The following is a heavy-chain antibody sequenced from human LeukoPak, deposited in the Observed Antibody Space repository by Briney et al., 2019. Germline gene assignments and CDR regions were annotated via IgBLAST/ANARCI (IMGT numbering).Heavy chain of an antibody. D-gene: IGHD1-26*01. J-gene: IGHJ2*01. CDR1: GYSISSGYY. CDR3: ARHSGYFDL. CDR2: IYHSGST. V-gene: IGHV4-38-2*02. Sequence: SETLSLTCTVSGYSISSGYYWGWIRQPPGKGLEWIGSIYHSGSTYYNPSLKSRVTISVDTSKNQFSLKLSSVTAADTAVYYCARHSGYFDLWGRGTLVTVSS.